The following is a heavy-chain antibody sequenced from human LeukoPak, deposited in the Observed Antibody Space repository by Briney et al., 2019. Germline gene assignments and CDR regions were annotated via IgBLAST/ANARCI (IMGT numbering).Heavy chain of an antibody. CDR2: IYTSGST. CDR3: AREGWRGVSVWSGYFDY. J-gene: IGHJ4*02. Sequence: PSETLSLTCTVSGGSISSYYWSWIRQPAGKGLEWIGRIYTSGSTNYNPSLKSRVTMSVDTSKNQSSLKLSSVTAADTAVYYCAREGWRGVSVWSGYFDYWGQGTLVIVSS. V-gene: IGHV4-4*07. D-gene: IGHD3-3*01. CDR1: GGSISSYY.